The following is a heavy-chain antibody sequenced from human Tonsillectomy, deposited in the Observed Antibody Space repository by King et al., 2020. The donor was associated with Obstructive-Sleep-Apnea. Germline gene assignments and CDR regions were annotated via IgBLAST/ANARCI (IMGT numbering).Heavy chain of an antibody. Sequence: DVQLVESGGGLVKPGGSLRLSCAASGFTFSSYSMIWVRQAPGKGLEWVSSISSSSSYIYYADSVKGRFTISRDNAKNSLYLQMNSLRAEDTAVYYCAREGEDIVVVPAAVNVYYYYYGMDVWGQGTTVTVSS. V-gene: IGHV3-21*01. D-gene: IGHD2-2*01. CDR2: ISSSSSYI. CDR3: AREGEDIVVVPAAVNVYYYYYGMDV. J-gene: IGHJ6*02. CDR1: GFTFSSYS.